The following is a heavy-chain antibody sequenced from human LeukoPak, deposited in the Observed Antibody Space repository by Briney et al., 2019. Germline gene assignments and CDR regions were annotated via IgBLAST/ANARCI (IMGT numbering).Heavy chain of an antibody. V-gene: IGHV3-21*01. CDR3: ARALNSGSYLDY. Sequence: GGSLRLSCAASGFTFSSYSMNWVRQAPGKGLEWVSSISSSSNYIFYADSMKGRFTISRDNAKNSLYLQMNSLRAEDMAVYYCARALNSGSYLDYWGQGTLVTVSS. J-gene: IGHJ4*02. D-gene: IGHD1-26*01. CDR1: GFTFSSYS. CDR2: ISSSSNYI.